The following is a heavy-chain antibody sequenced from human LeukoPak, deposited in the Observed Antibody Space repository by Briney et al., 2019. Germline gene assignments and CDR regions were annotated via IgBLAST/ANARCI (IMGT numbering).Heavy chain of an antibody. CDR1: GYTFTSYY. J-gene: IGHJ4*02. CDR2: INPNSGGT. D-gene: IGHD3-10*01. Sequence: ASVNVSCKSSGYTFTSYYMHWVRQAPRQGREWMGRINPNSGGTNYAQKFQGRVTMTRETSISTAYMELSRLRSDDTAVYYCARDLLGELPFFMWGQGTLVTVSS. V-gene: IGHV1-2*02. CDR3: ARDLLGELPFFM.